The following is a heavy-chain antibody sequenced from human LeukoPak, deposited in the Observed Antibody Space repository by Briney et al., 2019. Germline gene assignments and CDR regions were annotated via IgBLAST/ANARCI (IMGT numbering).Heavy chain of an antibody. J-gene: IGHJ2*01. CDR2: IYTRGTT. D-gene: IGHD4-17*01. CDR1: GASISSGNFF. Sequence: PSETLSLTCTVSGASISSGNFFWSWIRQPAGKGLEWIGLIYTRGTTNYNPSLKSRVTISGDTSKNQVSLELSSVTAADTAVYYCARDRVHDYGAFFYWYFDLWGRGTLPTVSS. CDR3: ARDRVHDYGAFFYWYFDL. V-gene: IGHV4-61*02.